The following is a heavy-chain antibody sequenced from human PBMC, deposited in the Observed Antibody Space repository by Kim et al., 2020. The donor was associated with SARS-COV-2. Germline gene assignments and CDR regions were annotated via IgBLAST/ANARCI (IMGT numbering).Heavy chain of an antibody. D-gene: IGHD3-9*01. CDR3: ARAYFAILTAPFYY. Sequence: GGSLRLSCAASGFTFDGYTMHWVRQAPGKGLEWVSVISGGGGSTYYADSVKGRFTISRDNSKNSLYLQMNSLRTEDTALYYCARAYFAILTAPFYYWGQGPLATVSP. V-gene: IGHV3-43*01. CDR2: ISGGGGST. J-gene: IGHJ4*02. CDR1: GFTFDGYT.